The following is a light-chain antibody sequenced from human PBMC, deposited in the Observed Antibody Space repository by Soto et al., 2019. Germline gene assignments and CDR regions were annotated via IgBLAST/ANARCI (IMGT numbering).Light chain of an antibody. Sequence: EIVLTQSPGTLSLSPGDRATLSCRASQSLSSSSYLAWYQQKPGQAPRLLIYSSSSRATGIPDRFSGSGSGTDFTLTISRLEPEDFAVYYCQQYGSSFTFGPGTKVDIK. V-gene: IGKV3-20*01. CDR1: QSLSSSSY. CDR3: QQYGSSFT. CDR2: SSS. J-gene: IGKJ3*01.